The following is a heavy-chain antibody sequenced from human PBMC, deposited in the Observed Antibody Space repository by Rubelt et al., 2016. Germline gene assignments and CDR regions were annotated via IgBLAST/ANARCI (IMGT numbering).Heavy chain of an antibody. CDR3: ARAIVVVTARAFDI. D-gene: IGHD2-21*02. J-gene: IGHJ3*02. CDR2: LYYSENA. Sequence: QVQLQESGPGLVKPSETLSLTCTVSGGSITSSYLNWIRQPPGKGLEWIGYLYYSENANYNPSFTSRVTMSLDTSKNQFSRKLSSVTAADTAVYYCARAIVVVTARAFDIWGQGTMVTVSS. V-gene: IGHV4-59*01. CDR1: GGSITSSY.